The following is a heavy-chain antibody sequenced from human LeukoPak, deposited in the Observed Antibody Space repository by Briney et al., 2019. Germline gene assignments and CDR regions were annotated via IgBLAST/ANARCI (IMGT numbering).Heavy chain of an antibody. Sequence: GGSLRLSCAASGFTFSSYEMNWVRQAPGKGLEWVSYISSSGSTIYYADSVKGRFTISRDNAKNSLYLQMNSLRAEDTAVYYCARDSPMVRGVISWYYYYYMDVWGKGTTVTISS. CDR2: ISSSGSTI. V-gene: IGHV3-48*03. J-gene: IGHJ6*03. CDR3: ARDSPMVRGVISWYYYYYMDV. CDR1: GFTFSSYE. D-gene: IGHD3-10*01.